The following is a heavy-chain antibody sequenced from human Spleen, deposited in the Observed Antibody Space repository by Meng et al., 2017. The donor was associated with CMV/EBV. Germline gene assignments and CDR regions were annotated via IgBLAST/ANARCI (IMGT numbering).Heavy chain of an antibody. CDR1: GYTFTAHY. Sequence: ASVKVSCKASGYTFTAHYFHWVRQAPGQGLEWMGWIHPHRGDTSYAQQFQGRVTLTRDTSINTGYMELNRLTSDDTAVYYCARDNNWGPDYWGQGTLVTVSS. CDR2: IHPHRGDT. D-gene: IGHD7-27*01. J-gene: IGHJ4*02. CDR3: ARDNNWGPDY. V-gene: IGHV1-2*02.